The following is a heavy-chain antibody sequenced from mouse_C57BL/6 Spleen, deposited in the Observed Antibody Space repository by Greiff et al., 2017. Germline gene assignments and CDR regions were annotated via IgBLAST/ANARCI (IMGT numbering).Heavy chain of an antibody. CDR1: GYTFTSYW. CDR2: IYPGSGST. Sequence: VQLQEPGAELVKPGASVKMSCKASGYTFTSYWITWVKQRPGQGLEWIGDIYPGSGSTNYNEQFKSKATLTVDTSSSTAYMQLSRLTSEGSAVYYGARDPFYSITERYFDVWGTGTTVTVSS. J-gene: IGHJ1*03. CDR3: ARDPFYSITERYFDV. V-gene: IGHV1-55*01. D-gene: IGHD1-1*01.